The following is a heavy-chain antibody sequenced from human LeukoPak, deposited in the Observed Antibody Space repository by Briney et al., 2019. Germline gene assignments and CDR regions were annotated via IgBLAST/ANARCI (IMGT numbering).Heavy chain of an antibody. D-gene: IGHD2-15*01. CDR3: AKDLSAALNPFDY. CDR1: GFTFSSYA. V-gene: IGHV3-23*01. Sequence: GGSLRLSCAASGFTFSSYAMSWVRQVPGKGLEWVSAISGSGGSTYYADSVKGRFTISRDNSKNTLYLQMNSLRAEDTAVYYCAKDLSAALNPFDYWGQGTLVTVSS. CDR2: ISGSGGST. J-gene: IGHJ4*02.